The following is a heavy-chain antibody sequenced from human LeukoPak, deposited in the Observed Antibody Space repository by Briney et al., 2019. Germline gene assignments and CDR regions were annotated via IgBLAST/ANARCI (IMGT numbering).Heavy chain of an antibody. CDR3: ARGDRIAARPTAFDY. J-gene: IGHJ4*02. D-gene: IGHD6-6*01. V-gene: IGHV4-59*01. CDR2: IYYSGTT. Sequence: SETLSLTCTVSAGSISSYYWSWIRQPPGKKLEWSGYIYYSGTTNYNPSLKSRVTMSVATSKNQFSLKLSSVTAADTAVYSCARGDRIAARPTAFDYWGQGALVIVSS. CDR1: AGSISSYY.